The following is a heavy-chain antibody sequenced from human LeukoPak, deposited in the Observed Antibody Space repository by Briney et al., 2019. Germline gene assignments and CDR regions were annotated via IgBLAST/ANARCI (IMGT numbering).Heavy chain of an antibody. D-gene: IGHD3-10*01. J-gene: IGHJ3*01. V-gene: IGHV3-33*01. CDR1: GFTFSDYA. Sequence: PGGSLRLSCAASGFTFSDYAMHWVRQAPGKGLEWVAVIGYDGSNKYDADSVKGRFTISRDNSKNMMYLQMNSLRAEDTALYYCARDRFMVRGVMVGTFDLWGQGTMVTVSS. CDR3: ARDRFMVRGVMVGTFDL. CDR2: IGYDGSNK.